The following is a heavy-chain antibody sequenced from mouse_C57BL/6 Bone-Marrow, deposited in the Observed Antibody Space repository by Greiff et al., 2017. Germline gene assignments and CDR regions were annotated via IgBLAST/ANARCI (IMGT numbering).Heavy chain of an antibody. J-gene: IGHJ2*01. CDR3: AREGNGDD. V-gene: IGHV1-42*01. CDR1: GYSFTGYY. CDR2: ITPSTGGT. Sequence: EVKLMESGPELVKPGASVKISCKASGYSFTGYYMNWVKQSPEKSLEWIGEITPSTGGTTYNQKFKAKATLTVDKSSRTAYMQLKSLTSEDTAVYYCAREGNGDDWGQGTTLTVSS.